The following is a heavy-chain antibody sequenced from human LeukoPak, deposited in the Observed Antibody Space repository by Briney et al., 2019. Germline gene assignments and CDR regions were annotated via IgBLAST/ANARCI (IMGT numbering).Heavy chain of an antibody. CDR2: ISSSSTYI. CDR3: ARDWSGHDY. J-gene: IGHJ4*02. D-gene: IGHD3-3*01. CDR1: GFTFSSYS. V-gene: IGHV3-21*01. Sequence: GGSLRLSCGPSGFTFSSYSMSWVRQAPGKGLEWVSSISSSSTYIYYVDSVKGRFTISRDDAKNSLYLQMNSLRAEDTALYYCARDWSGHDYWGQGTLVTVSS.